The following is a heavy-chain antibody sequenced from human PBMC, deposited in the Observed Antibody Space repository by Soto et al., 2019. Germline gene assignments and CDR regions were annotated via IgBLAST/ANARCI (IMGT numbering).Heavy chain of an antibody. CDR1: GFTFSDFG. V-gene: IGHV3-74*01. Sequence: EVQLVESGGGLVQPGESLRLSCAASGFTFSDFGMHWVRLLPGKGLVWVSRMNGDGSNTAYADSVKGRFSISRDNAKNTLYLQMNGLRVDDTAVYYCVTSYGDPPGWGQGTLVTVSS. J-gene: IGHJ4*02. D-gene: IGHD4-17*01. CDR3: VTSYGDPPG. CDR2: MNGDGSNT.